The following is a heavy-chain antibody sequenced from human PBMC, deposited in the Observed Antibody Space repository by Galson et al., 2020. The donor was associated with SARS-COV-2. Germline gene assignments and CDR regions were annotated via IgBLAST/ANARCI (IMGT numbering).Heavy chain of an antibody. D-gene: IGHD3-10*01. J-gene: IGHJ4*02. Sequence: SETLSLTCAVSGDSISTYGYSWSWIRQPPGKGLEWIGYIYHSGSTQYNPSLESRVTISVDRSKNQFSLILDSVTSADTAVYYCARVILDYGSGNYFDYWGQGTLVTVSS. CDR2: IYHSGST. CDR1: GDSISTYGYS. CDR3: ARVILDYGSGNYFDY. V-gene: IGHV4-30-2*01.